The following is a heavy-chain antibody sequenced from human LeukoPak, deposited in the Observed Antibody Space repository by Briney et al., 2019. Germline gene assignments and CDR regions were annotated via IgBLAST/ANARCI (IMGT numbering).Heavy chain of an antibody. V-gene: IGHV4-61*01. D-gene: IGHD6-19*01. CDR2: IYYTGST. CDR3: ARAAAVRYNSGWYSNWFDP. CDR1: GGSVSSGSYY. Sequence: PSETLALTCTVSGGSVSSGSYYWSWIRQPPGKGLECIGYIYYTGSTNYNPSIKSRLTISVDTSKNQFSLKLTSVTAADTAVYYCARAAAVRYNSGWYSNWFDPWGQGTLVTASS. J-gene: IGHJ5*02.